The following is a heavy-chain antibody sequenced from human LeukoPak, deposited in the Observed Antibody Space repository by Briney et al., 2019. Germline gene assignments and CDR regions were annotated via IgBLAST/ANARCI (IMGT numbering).Heavy chain of an antibody. V-gene: IGHV4-30-2*01. D-gene: IGHD2-15*01. CDR1: GGSVSSGSYY. Sequence: ASETLSLTCTVSGGSVSSGSYYWSWIRQPPGKGLEWIGYIYHSGSTYYNPSLKSRVTISVDRSKNQFCLKLSSVTAADTAVYYCARGVGSADPDAFDIWGQGTMVTVSS. CDR3: ARGVGSADPDAFDI. J-gene: IGHJ3*02. CDR2: IYHSGST.